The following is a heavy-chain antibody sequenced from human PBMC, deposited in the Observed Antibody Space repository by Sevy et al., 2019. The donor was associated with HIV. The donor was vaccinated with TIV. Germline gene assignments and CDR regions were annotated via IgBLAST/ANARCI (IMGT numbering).Heavy chain of an antibody. CDR3: ARAIGTQVAGLYYFDY. CDR1: GGSFSGYY. CDR2: INHSGST. Sequence: SETLSLTCGVYGGSFSGYYWSWIRQPPGKGLEWIGEINHSGSTNYNPSLKSRVTISVDTSKNQFSLKLSSVTAADTAVYYCARAIGTQVAGLYYFDYWGQGTLVTVSS. V-gene: IGHV4-34*01. D-gene: IGHD6-19*01. J-gene: IGHJ4*02.